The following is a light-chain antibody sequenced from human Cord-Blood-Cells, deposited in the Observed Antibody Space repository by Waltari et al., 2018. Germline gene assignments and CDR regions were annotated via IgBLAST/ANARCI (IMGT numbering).Light chain of an antibody. CDR2: DAS. Sequence: DIQMTQSPSSLSASVVASVPITCHASQDISNYLTWYQEKPGNAPQHLIYDASNVETGVPSRFCGSGSGTNSTFTISSLQPEDMATYYCQQYDNLPPTGNFGPGTKVDIK. J-gene: IGKJ3*01. V-gene: IGKV1-33*01. CDR1: QDISNY. CDR3: QQYDNLPPTGN.